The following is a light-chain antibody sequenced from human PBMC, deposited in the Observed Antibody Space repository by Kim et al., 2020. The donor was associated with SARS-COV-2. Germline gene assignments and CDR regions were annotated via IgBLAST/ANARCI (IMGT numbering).Light chain of an antibody. CDR3: CSYAGSYWV. CDR1: SSDVGSYNL. CDR2: EVS. Sequence: QSALTQPASVSGSPGQSITISCTGTSSDVGSYNLVSWYQQHPGKAPKLMIYEVSKRPSGVSNRFSGSKSGNTASLTISGLQAEDEADYYCCSYAGSYWVFGGGTKVTGL. V-gene: IGLV2-23*02. J-gene: IGLJ3*02.